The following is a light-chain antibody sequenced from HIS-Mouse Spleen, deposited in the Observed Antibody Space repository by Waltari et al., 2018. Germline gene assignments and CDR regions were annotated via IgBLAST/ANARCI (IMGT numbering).Light chain of an antibody. CDR1: RSNTGPGYD. V-gene: IGLV1-40*01. J-gene: IGLJ3*02. CDR3: QSYDSSLSGWV. CDR2: GNS. Sequence: QSVLTHPPSVSGAPGQRVTISCTGSRSNTGPGYDVHGYQQLPGTAPKLLIYGNSNRPSGVPDRFSGSKSGTSASLAITGLQAEDEADYYCQSYDSSLSGWVFGGGTKLTVL.